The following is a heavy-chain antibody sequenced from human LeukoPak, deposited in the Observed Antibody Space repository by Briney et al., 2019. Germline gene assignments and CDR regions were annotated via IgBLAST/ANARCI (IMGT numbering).Heavy chain of an antibody. J-gene: IGHJ4*02. CDR3: ARQLANYFDY. CDR2: INYRGTT. Sequence: SETLPLTCTVSGGSLTPYYWSWIRQPPGNGLEWIGYINYRGTTNYNPSLKGRVTISVDTPKNRFSLQLSSVTATDTAVYYCARQLANYFDYWGQGALVIVSS. CDR1: GGSLTPYY. V-gene: IGHV4-59*08.